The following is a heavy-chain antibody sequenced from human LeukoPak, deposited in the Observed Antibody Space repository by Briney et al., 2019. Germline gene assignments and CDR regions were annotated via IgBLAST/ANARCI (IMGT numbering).Heavy chain of an antibody. Sequence: SDTLSLTCAVSIYSISSTHWWGWIRQPPGEGLEWIGNIYYSGTTYYNPSLKSRVTMSVDTSKNQFSLKLSSVTAVDTAVYYCARSTYYNILTGYYGYFDLWGRGTLVTVSS. CDR3: ARSTYYNILTGYYGYFDL. V-gene: IGHV4-28*01. D-gene: IGHD3-9*01. CDR1: IYSISSTHW. CDR2: IYYSGTT. J-gene: IGHJ2*01.